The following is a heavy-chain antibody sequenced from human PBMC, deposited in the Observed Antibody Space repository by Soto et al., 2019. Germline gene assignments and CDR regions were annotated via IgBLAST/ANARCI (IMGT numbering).Heavy chain of an antibody. D-gene: IGHD3-3*01. CDR3: AKGNYDFWSGYSYYYYYGMDV. CDR1: GFTFSSYA. V-gene: IGHV3-23*01. J-gene: IGHJ6*02. Sequence: LRLSCAASGFTFSSYAMSWVRQAPGKGLEWVSAISGSGGSTYYADSVKGRFTISRDNSKNTLYLQMNSLRAEDTAVYYCAKGNYDFWSGYSYYYYYGMDVWGQGTTVTVSS. CDR2: ISGSGGST.